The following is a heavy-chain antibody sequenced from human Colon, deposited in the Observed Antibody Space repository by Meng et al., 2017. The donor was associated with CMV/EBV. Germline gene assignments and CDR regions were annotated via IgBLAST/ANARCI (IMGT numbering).Heavy chain of an antibody. CDR3: ARTTWIQVLDV. J-gene: IGHJ4*02. V-gene: IGHV3-7*01. D-gene: IGHD5-18*01. CDR1: GFSFSGSW. Sequence: GESLKISCAASGFSFSGSWMTWVRQAPGRGLEWVANINEDGSETSYVASVKGRFTISRDNARGSLFLQMKSLRAEDTAIYYCARTTWIQVLDVWGQGALVTVSS. CDR2: INEDGSET.